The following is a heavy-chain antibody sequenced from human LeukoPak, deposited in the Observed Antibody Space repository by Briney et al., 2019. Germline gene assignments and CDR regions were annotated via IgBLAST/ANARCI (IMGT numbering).Heavy chain of an antibody. CDR3: AKDRGSTSLYGMDV. J-gene: IGHJ6*02. D-gene: IGHD2-2*01. CDR1: GLTFRSYG. CDR2: ISYDGSNK. Sequence: PGGSLRLSCAASGLTFRSYGMHWVRQAPGKGLEWVAVISYDGSNKDYADSVKGRFTISRDNSKNTLYLQMNSLRAEDTAVYYCAKDRGSTSLYGMDVWGQGTTVIVSS. V-gene: IGHV3-30*18.